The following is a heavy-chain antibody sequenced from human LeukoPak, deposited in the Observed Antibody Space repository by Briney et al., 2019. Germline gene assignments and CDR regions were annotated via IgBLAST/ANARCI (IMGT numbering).Heavy chain of an antibody. V-gene: IGHV3-48*01. CDR2: ISYSSSII. J-gene: IGHJ4*02. Sequence: GGSLGLSCAASGFTFSTYSMKWVRQAPGKGLEWLSYISYSSSIIFYADSVKGRFTISRDNARNSLYLQMNSLRAEDTAVYYCARDFFDGWGQGTLVTVSS. CDR3: ARDFFDG. CDR1: GFTFSTYS.